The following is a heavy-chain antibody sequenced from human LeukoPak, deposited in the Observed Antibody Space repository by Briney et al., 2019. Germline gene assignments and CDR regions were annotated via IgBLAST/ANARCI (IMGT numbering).Heavy chain of an antibody. CDR1: GFTFSSYA. D-gene: IGHD3-10*01. J-gene: IGHJ3*02. V-gene: IGHV4-30-2*01. CDR3: ARVPLLWLGGGGAFDI. CDR2: IYHSGST. Sequence: LRLSCAASGFTFSSYAMSWVRQAPGKGLEWIGYIYHSGSTYYNPSLKSRVTISVDRSKNQFSLKLSSVTAADTAVYYCARVPLLWLGGGGAFDIWGQGTMVTVSS.